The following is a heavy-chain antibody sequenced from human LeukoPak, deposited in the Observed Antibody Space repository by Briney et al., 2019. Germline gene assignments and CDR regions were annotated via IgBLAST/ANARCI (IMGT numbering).Heavy chain of an antibody. CDR3: AKAPPGEVG. CDR1: GFTFSTYS. J-gene: IGHJ4*02. CDR2: ISYTNII. V-gene: IGHV3-48*01. D-gene: IGHD2-15*01. Sequence: GGSLRLSCAASGFTFSTYSMNWVRQAPGKGLEWVSYISYTNIIYYADSVKGRFTISRDNAKNSLYLQMNSLRAEDTAVYYCAKAPPGEVGWGQGTLVTVSS.